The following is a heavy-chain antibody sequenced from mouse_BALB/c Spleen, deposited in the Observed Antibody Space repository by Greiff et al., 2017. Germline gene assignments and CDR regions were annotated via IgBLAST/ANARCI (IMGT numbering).Heavy chain of an antibody. CDR2: ISDGGSYT. J-gene: IGHJ4*01. CDR1: GFTFSDYC. CDR3: ARDRGGDYEEMDY. V-gene: IGHV5-4*02. Sequence: EVMLVESGGGLVKPGGSLKLSCAASGFTFSDYCMYWVRQTPEKRLEWVATISDGGSYTYYPDSVKGRFTISRDNAKNNLYLQMSSLKSEDTAMYYCARDRGGDYEEMDYWGQGTSVTVSS. D-gene: IGHD2-13*01.